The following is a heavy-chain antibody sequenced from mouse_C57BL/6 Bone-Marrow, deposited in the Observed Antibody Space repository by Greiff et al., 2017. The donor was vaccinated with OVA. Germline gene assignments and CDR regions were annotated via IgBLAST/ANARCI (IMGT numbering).Heavy chain of an antibody. D-gene: IGHD1-1*01. Sequence: QVQLQQPGAELVKPGASVKLSCKASGYTFTSYWMHWVKQRPGQGLEWIGMIHPNSGSTNYNEKFKSKATLTVDKSYSTAYMQLSSLTSEDSAVYYCARPFITTVVAPSAMDYWGQGTSVTVSS. CDR2: IHPNSGST. CDR3: ARPFITTVVAPSAMDY. CDR1: GYTFTSYW. V-gene: IGHV1-64*01. J-gene: IGHJ4*01.